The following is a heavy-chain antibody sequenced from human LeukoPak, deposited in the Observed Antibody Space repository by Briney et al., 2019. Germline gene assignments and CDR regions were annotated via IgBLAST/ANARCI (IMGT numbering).Heavy chain of an antibody. J-gene: IGHJ4*02. CDR2: ISWNSGSI. D-gene: IGHD3-22*01. V-gene: IGHV3-9*01. CDR1: GFTFSSYA. Sequence: GGSLRLSCAASGFTFSSYAMSWVRQAPGKGLEWVSGISWNSGSIGYADSVKGRFTISRDNAKNSLYLQMNSLRAEDTALYYCARGGLGFDYWGQGTLVTVSS. CDR3: ARGGLGFDY.